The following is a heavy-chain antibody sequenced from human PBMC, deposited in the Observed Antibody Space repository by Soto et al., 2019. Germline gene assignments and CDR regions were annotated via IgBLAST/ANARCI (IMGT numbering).Heavy chain of an antibody. CDR3: AAGTKSIYRRYCTNGVCDGFFGGMDV. Sequence: ASVKVSCKASGFTFTSSAVQWVRQARGQRLEWIGWIVVGSGNTNYAQKFQERVTITRDMSTSTAYMELSSLRSEDTAVYYCAAGTKSIYRRYCTNGVCDGFFGGMDVWGQGTTVTVSS. V-gene: IGHV1-58*01. J-gene: IGHJ6*02. D-gene: IGHD2-8*01. CDR2: IVVGSGNT. CDR1: GFTFTSSA.